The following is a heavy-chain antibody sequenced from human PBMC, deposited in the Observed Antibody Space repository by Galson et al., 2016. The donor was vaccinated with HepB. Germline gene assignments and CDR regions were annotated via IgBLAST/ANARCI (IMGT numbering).Heavy chain of an antibody. D-gene: IGHD2/OR15-2a*01. CDR2: ITNGGREM. V-gene: IGHV3-21*01. Sequence: SLRLSCAASGFTLSSYNMNWVRQSPGKGLEWVSSITNGGREMYYADSVKGRFTLSRDDAKNSIDLQMNSLRAEDTALYYCVRESFCTTFICYKFYYYGMDVWCQGTTVTVSS. CDR3: VRESFCTTFICYKFYYYGMDV. J-gene: IGHJ6*02. CDR1: GFTLSSYN.